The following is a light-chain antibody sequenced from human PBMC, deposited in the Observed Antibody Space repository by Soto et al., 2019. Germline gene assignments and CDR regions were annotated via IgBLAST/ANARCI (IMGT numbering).Light chain of an antibody. V-gene: IGKV3D-20*02. CDR2: GAS. CDR3: QQRSTWPPFS. J-gene: IGKJ3*01. Sequence: EIVLTQSPGTLSLSPGERATLSCRPIQSVSSNYLAWYQLKPGQAPRLLIYGASSRATGIPDRFSGSGSGTDFTLTISSLEPEDFADYCCQQRSTWPPFSFGPGTKVDI. CDR1: QSVSSNY.